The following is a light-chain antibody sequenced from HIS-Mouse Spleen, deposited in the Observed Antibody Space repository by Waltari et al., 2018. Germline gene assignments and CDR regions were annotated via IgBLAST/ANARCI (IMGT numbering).Light chain of an antibody. CDR2: EGS. V-gene: IGLV2-23*01. CDR3: CSYAGSSTLV. CDR1: SRDVGSYNL. J-gene: IGLJ2*01. Sequence: QSALTQPASVSGSPGQSITLSCPGTSRDVGSYNLLSWYQQHPGKAPKLMIYEGSKRPSGVSNRFSGSKSGNTASLTISGLQAEDEADYYCCSYAGSSTLVFGGGTKLTVL.